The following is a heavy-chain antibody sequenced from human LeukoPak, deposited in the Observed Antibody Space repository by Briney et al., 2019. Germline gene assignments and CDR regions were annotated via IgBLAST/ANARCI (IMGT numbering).Heavy chain of an antibody. J-gene: IGHJ4*02. D-gene: IGHD2-15*01. CDR3: AKAPVASCRGAFCYPFDC. Sequence: RPGGSLRLSCAASGFIFSSHGMNWVRQAPGKGLEWVSGISPSGDATFYADSVKGRFTISRDNSKNTVYLQMDSLRAEETAIYYCAKAPVASCRGAFCYPFDCWGQGNLVTVSS. CDR2: ISPSGDAT. V-gene: IGHV3-23*01. CDR1: GFIFSSHG.